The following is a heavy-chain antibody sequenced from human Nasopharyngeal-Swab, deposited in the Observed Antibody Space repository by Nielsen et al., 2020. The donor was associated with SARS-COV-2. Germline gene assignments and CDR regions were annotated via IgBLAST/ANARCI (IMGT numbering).Heavy chain of an antibody. CDR2: ISYDGSNK. CDR3: ARDPKRYCGGDCYSPPDY. J-gene: IGHJ4*02. D-gene: IGHD2-21*02. Sequence: GESLKISCAASGLTFSSYAMHWVRQAPGKGLEWVAVISYDGSNKYYADSVKGRFTISRDNSKNTLYLQMNSLRAEDTAVYYCARDPKRYCGGDCYSPPDYWGQGTLVTVSS. CDR1: GLTFSSYA. V-gene: IGHV3-30-3*01.